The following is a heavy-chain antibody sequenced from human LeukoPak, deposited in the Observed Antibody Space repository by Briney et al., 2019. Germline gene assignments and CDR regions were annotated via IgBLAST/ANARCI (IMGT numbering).Heavy chain of an antibody. CDR2: IYYSGST. J-gene: IGHJ4*02. Sequence: SETLSLTCTVSGGSISSGGYYWSWIRQHPGKGLEWIGYIYYSGSTYYNPSLKSRVTISVDTSKNQFSLKLSSVTAADTAVYYCARDRRIAVAGTFDYWGQGTLVTVSS. CDR3: ARDRRIAVAGTFDY. V-gene: IGHV4-31*03. D-gene: IGHD6-19*01. CDR1: GGSISSGGYY.